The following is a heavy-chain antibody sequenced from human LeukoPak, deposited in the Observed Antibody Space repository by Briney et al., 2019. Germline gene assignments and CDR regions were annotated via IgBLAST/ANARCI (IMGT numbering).Heavy chain of an antibody. V-gene: IGHV4-38-2*02. J-gene: IGHJ4*02. CDR2: IYHSGST. Sequence: PSETLSLTCTVSGYSISSGYYWGWIRQPPGKGLEWIGSIYHSGSTYYNPSLKSRVTMSVDTSKNQFSLKLSSVTAADTAVYYCARGRGGDFDYWGQGTLVTVSS. D-gene: IGHD3-16*01. CDR3: ARGRGGDFDY. CDR1: GYSISSGYY.